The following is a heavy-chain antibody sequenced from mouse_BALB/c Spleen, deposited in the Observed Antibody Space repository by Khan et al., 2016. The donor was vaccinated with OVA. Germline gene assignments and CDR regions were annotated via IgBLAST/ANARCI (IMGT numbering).Heavy chain of an antibody. CDR3: ARSLYYNYGYALDY. Sequence: EVKLLESGPGLVKPSQSLSLTCTVTGYSITNDCAWNWIRQFPGNKLEWMGYISSTGSTSYNPSLKSRISITRDTSKNQFFLQLRSVTSEDTATYYCARSLYYNYGYALDYWGRGTSVTVSS. CDR2: ISSTGST. V-gene: IGHV3-2*02. J-gene: IGHJ4*01. CDR1: GYSITNDCA. D-gene: IGHD2-4*01.